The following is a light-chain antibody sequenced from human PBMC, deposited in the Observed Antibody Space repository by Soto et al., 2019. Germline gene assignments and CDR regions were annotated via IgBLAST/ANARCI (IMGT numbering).Light chain of an antibody. CDR3: QQYGSSPFT. Sequence: IVLRQSPATMCLSXGERATLCGRACQSVCNFLAWHQQKPGLAPRLXXYDASNRTNGSPARFSGSGSATDFTRTISRLEPEDFAVYYGQQYGSSPFTFGPGTKVDIK. CDR2: DAS. V-gene: IGKV3D-20*01. J-gene: IGKJ3*01. CDR1: QSVCNF.